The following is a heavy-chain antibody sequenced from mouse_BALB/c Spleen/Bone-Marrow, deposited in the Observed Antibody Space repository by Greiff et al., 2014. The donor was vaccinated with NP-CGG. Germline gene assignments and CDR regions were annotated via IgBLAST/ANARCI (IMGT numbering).Heavy chain of an antibody. CDR2: IDPANVNT. Sequence: DVHLVESGAELVKPGASVKLSCTASGFNIKDTYMHWVKQRPEQGLEWIGRIDPANVNTKYDPKSQGKATITADTSSNTAYLQLSSLTSEDTAVYYCASYVYGYYFDYWGQGTTLTVSS. CDR1: GFNIKDTY. CDR3: ASYVYGYYFDY. J-gene: IGHJ2*01. V-gene: IGHV14-3*02. D-gene: IGHD1-1*01.